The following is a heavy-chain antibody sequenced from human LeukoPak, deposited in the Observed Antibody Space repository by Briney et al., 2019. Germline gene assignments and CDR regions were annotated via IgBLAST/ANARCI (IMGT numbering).Heavy chain of an antibody. CDR2: IYFTETT. J-gene: IGHJ6*03. D-gene: IGHD5-24*01. CDR1: ARSMSNFY. V-gene: IGHV4-59*08. CDR3: ARHPRTTQRWLHFNPPPSCSFCYMDV. Sequence: PSETLSLTCTVSARSMSNFYWTWLRQSPQKWLEWVGHIYFTETTNYNPFLESRVTRSVDTSKDQFSLRLATVTAADTAVYYCARHPRTTQRWLHFNPPPSCSFCYMDVWGKGTTVTVSS.